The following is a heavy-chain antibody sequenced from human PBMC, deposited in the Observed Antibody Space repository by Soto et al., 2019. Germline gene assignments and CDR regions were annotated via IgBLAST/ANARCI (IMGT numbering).Heavy chain of an antibody. J-gene: IGHJ6*02. V-gene: IGHV3-74*01. CDR3: ARGVPNYYALDV. Sequence: PGGSLRLSCAASGFTFSSYGMHWVRQAPGKGLVWVSGIKFDGSNKYYADSVKGRFTISRDNAKNTLYLQMNSLRAEDTTLYYCARGVPNYYALDVWGQGTTVTVSS. CDR1: GFTFSSYG. CDR2: IKFDGSNK.